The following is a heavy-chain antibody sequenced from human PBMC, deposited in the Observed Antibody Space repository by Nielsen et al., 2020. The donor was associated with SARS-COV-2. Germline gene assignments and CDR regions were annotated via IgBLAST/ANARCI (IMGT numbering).Heavy chain of an antibody. CDR1: GGSISSSSYY. D-gene: IGHD6-19*01. J-gene: IGHJ4*02. CDR3: ARVPRWLSPFDY. V-gene: IGHV4-39*07. Sequence: SETLSLTCTVSGGSISSSSYYWGWIRQPPGKGLEWIGSIYYSGSTYYNPSLKSRVTISVDTSKNQFSLKLSSVTAADTAVYYCARVPRWLSPFDYWGQGTLVTVSS. CDR2: IYYSGST.